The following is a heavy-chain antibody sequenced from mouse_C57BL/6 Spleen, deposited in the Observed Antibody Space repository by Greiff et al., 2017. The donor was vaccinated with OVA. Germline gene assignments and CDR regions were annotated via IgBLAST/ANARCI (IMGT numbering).Heavy chain of an antibody. CDR2: IDPSDSYT. V-gene: IGHV1-50*01. CDR3: ARGAGDY. D-gene: IGHD4-1*01. CDR1: GYTFPSYW. J-gene: IGHJ2*01. Sequence: QVQLQQPGAELVKPGASVKLSCKASGYTFPSYWMQWVKQRPGQGLEWIGEIDPSDSYTNYNQKFKGKATLTVDTSSSTAYMQLSSLTSDDSAVYYCARGAGDYWGQGTTLTVSS.